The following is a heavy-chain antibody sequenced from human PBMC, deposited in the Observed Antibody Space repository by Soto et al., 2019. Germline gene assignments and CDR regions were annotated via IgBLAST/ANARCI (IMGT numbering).Heavy chain of an antibody. D-gene: IGHD2-15*01. CDR1: GVSISSSHYY. CDR2: IYYSGST. J-gene: IGHJ5*02. V-gene: IGHV4-39*01. Sequence: SETLSLTCTVSGVSISSSHYYWGWIRQPPGKGLEWIGSIYYSGSTYYNPSLKSRVSISVDTSKNQFSLQLNSVTPEDTAVYYCARAYCSGGSCWAWSNWFDPWGQGTLVTVSS. CDR3: ARAYCSGGSCWAWSNWFDP.